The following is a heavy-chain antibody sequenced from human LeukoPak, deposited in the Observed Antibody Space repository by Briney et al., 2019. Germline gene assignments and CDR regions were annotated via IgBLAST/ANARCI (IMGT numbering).Heavy chain of an antibody. V-gene: IGHV4-39*01. D-gene: IGHD2-2*01. CDR2: IYYSGST. J-gene: IGHJ4*02. Sequence: SETLSLTCTVSGGSIRSSSYYWGWIRQPPGTGLEWIGSIYYSGSTYYNPSLKSRVTISVDTSKNQFSLKLSSVTAADTAVYYCARTYCSSTSCYLGYWGQGTLVTVSS. CDR3: ARTYCSSTSCYLGY. CDR1: GGSIRSSSYY.